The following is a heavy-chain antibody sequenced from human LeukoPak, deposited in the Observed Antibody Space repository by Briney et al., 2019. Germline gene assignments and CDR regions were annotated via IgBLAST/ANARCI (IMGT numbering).Heavy chain of an antibody. J-gene: IGHJ4*02. D-gene: IGHD6-13*01. Sequence: PGGSLRLSCAASGFTVSSNYMSWVRLAPGKGLEWVSVIYSGGSTYYADSVKGRFTISRDNSKNTLYLQMNSLRAEDTAVYYCARGLSSSWSDADYWGQGTLVTVSS. V-gene: IGHV3-66*01. CDR2: IYSGGST. CDR1: GFTVSSNY. CDR3: ARGLSSSWSDADY.